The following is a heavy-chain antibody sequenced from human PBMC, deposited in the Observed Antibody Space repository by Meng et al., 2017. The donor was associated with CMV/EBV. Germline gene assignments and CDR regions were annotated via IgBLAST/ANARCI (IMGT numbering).Heavy chain of an antibody. J-gene: IGHJ2*01. V-gene: IGHV1-69*12. CDR2: IIPIFGTA. CDR3: AREVDDYGDGWYFDL. Sequence: QRVTAGAEGKKPGASVKVVCKASGGTFSSYAISWVRQAPRQGLEWMGGIIPIFGTANYAQKFQGRVTITADESTSTAYMELSSLRSEDTAVYYCAREVDDYGDGWYFDLWGRGTLVTVSS. D-gene: IGHD4-17*01. CDR1: GGTFSSYA.